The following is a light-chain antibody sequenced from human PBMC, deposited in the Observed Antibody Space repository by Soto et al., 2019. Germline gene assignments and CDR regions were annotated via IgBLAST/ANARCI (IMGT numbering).Light chain of an antibody. CDR1: QSVLYSSNNKNY. J-gene: IGKJ3*01. CDR3: QQHYNTPEVT. Sequence: DIVMTQSPDSLAVSLGERATINCKSSQSVLYSSNNKNYLAWYKQNPGQPPQLLIYWASTRESGVPDRFSGSGSGTDFTLTISSLQAEDVAVYYCQQHYNTPEVTFGPGTKVDMK. CDR2: WAS. V-gene: IGKV4-1*01.